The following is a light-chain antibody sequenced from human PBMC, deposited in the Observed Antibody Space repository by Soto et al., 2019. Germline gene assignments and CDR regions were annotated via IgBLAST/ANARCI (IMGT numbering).Light chain of an antibody. V-gene: IGLV7-46*01. CDR1: TGAVTSGHY. CDR3: LLSYTRARHVV. Sequence: QAVVTQEPPLTVSPGGTVTLTCGSSTGAVTSGHYPYWFQQKPGQAPRTLIYDTTKKHSWTPARFSGSLLGGKAALTLTGAQPEDEAEYYCLLSYTRARHVVFGGGTKVTVL. J-gene: IGLJ2*01. CDR2: DTT.